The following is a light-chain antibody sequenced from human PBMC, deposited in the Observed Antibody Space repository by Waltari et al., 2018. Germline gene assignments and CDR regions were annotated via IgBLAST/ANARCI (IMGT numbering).Light chain of an antibody. CDR1: SSDVGGYNY. Sequence: QSALTQPASVSGSPGQSITISCTGTSSDVGGYNYVSWYQQHPGKAPKLMIYDVSNRPSCVSNRFSGSKSGNTASLTISGLQAGDEADYYCSSYTSSSVGVFGGGTKLTVL. CDR3: SSYTSSSVGV. CDR2: DVS. V-gene: IGLV2-14*03. J-gene: IGLJ3*02.